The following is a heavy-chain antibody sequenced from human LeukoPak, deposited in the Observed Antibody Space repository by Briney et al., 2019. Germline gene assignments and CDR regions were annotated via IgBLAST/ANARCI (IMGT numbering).Heavy chain of an antibody. D-gene: IGHD3-10*01. V-gene: IGHV3-30*04. CDR3: AKDKLVTMVRGVIPDY. CDR1: GFTFSSYA. Sequence: QAGGSLRLSCAASGFTFSSYAMHWVRQAPGKGLEWVAVISYDGSNKYYADSVKGRFTISRDNSKNTLYLQMNSLRAEDTAVYYCAKDKLVTMVRGVIPDYWGQGTLVTVSS. CDR2: ISYDGSNK. J-gene: IGHJ4*02.